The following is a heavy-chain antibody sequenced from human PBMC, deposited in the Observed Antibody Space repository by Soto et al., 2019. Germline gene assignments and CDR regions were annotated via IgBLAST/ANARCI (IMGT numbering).Heavy chain of an antibody. V-gene: IGHV5-51*01. CDR3: ARHGTGYCTGGSCYSDY. D-gene: IGHD2-8*02. J-gene: IGHJ4*02. Sequence: GESLKISCKGSGYSFNTYWIAWVRQMPGKGLEWMGIINPGDSSTGYSPSFQGQVSISADKSISTAYLQWSSLKASDTAMYYCARHGTGYCTGGSCYSDYWGQGTPVTVSS. CDR2: INPGDSST. CDR1: GYSFNTYW.